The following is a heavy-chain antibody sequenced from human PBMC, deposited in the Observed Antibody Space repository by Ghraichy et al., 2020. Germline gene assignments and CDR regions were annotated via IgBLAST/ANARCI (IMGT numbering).Heavy chain of an antibody. D-gene: IGHD5-18*01. V-gene: IGHV4-34*01. J-gene: IGHJ6*02. Sequence: SETLSLTCAVYGGSFSGYYWSWIRQPPGKGLEWIGEINHSGSTNYNPSLKSRVTISVDTSKNQFSLKLSSVTAADTAVYYCARWLQLWSYYYYGMDVWGQGTTVTVSS. CDR3: ARWLQLWSYYYYGMDV. CDR1: GGSFSGYY. CDR2: INHSGST.